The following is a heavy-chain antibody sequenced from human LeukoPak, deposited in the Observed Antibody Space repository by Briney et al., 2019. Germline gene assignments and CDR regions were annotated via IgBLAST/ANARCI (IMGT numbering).Heavy chain of an antibody. CDR1: VYTFTSYG. CDR3: ATTYYYDSSGLSTSYYFDY. D-gene: IGHD3-22*01. J-gene: IGHJ4*02. Sequence: ASVKVSCKASVYTFTSYGISWVRQAPGQGLEWMGWISAYNGNTNYAQKLQGRVTMTTDTSTSTAYMELRSLTSDDTAVYYCATTYYYDSSGLSTSYYFDYWGQGTLVTVSS. CDR2: ISAYNGNT. V-gene: IGHV1-18*01.